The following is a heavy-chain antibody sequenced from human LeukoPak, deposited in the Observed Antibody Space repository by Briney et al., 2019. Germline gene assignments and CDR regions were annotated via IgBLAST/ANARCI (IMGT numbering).Heavy chain of an antibody. CDR1: XXTFSXYX. Sequence: ASXXTFSXYXXNWVRQAPGKGLEWVSSISSSSSYIYYADSVKGRFTISRDNAKNSLYLQMNSLRAEDTAVYYCARDMSWELHAFDIWGQGTMVTVSS. CDR3: ARDMSWELHAFDI. V-gene: IGHV3-21*01. CDR2: ISSSSSYI. J-gene: IGHJ3*02. D-gene: IGHD1-26*01.